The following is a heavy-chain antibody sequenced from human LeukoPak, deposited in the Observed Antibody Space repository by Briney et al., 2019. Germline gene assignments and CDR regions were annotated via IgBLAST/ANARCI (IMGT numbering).Heavy chain of an antibody. J-gene: IGHJ6*02. CDR1: AGSINSYY. Sequence: PSETLSLTCSVSAGSINSYYWNWIRRPPGKGLEWIGYIYYNGNTNYSTSLKSRVTMSVDTAKNLFSLKVSSVTAADTAVYYCARGRSNYYGMDVWGQGTTVTVSS. CDR2: IYYNGNT. V-gene: IGHV4-59*01. D-gene: IGHD1-26*01. CDR3: ARGRSNYYGMDV.